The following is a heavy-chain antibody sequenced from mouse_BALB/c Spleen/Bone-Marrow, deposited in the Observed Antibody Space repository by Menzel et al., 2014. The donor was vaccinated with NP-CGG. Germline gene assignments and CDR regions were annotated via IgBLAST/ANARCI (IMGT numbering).Heavy chain of an antibody. CDR2: ISDGGGRA. Sequence: EVKLVESGGGLVQPGGSLKLSCVASGFTFSSYTMSWIRQTPGKRLEWVAYISDGGGRAYYPDTVKGRFTISRDNAKNTLYLQMSSLKSEDTAMYYCARQLDSSGYVLDYWGQGTTLTVSS. D-gene: IGHD3-2*01. CDR3: ARQLDSSGYVLDY. V-gene: IGHV5-12-2*01. J-gene: IGHJ2*01. CDR1: GFTFSSYT.